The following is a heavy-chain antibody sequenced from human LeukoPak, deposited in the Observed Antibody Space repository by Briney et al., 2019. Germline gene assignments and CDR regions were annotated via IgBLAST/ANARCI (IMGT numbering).Heavy chain of an antibody. D-gene: IGHD3-22*01. CDR1: GFTFSSYA. Sequence: HSGGSLRLSCAASGFTFSSYAMSWVRQAPGKGLEWVSAISGSGGSTYYADSVKGRFTISRDNSKNTLYLQMNSLRAEDTAVYYCANSVSYYSDSSDYWKDYWGQGTLVTVSS. J-gene: IGHJ4*02. CDR2: ISGSGGST. CDR3: ANSVSYYSDSSDYWKDY. V-gene: IGHV3-23*01.